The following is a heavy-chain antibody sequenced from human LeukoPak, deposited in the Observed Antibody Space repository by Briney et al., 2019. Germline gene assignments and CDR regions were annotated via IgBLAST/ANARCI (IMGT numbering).Heavy chain of an antibody. Sequence: KPSETLSLTCSVSGGSISSNDWNWIRQPPGKGLEWIGNIYYSGSTNYNPSLKSRVTISVDTSKNQFSLKLSSVTAADTAVYYCARVQQQLLPFDYWGQGILVTVS. D-gene: IGHD6-13*01. V-gene: IGHV4-59*01. CDR2: IYYSGST. J-gene: IGHJ4*02. CDR3: ARVQQQLLPFDY. CDR1: GGSISSND.